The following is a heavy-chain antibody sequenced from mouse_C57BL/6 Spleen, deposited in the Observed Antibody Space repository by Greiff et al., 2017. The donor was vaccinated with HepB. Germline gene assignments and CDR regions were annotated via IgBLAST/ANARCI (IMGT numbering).Heavy chain of an antibody. V-gene: IGHV1-76*01. CDR2: IYPGSGNT. CDR1: GYTFTDYY. D-gene: IGHD2-1*01. CDR3: ARGGKEPFAY. Sequence: QVQLQQSGAELVRPGASVKLSCKASGYTFTDYYINWVKQRPGQGLEWIARIYPGSGNTYYNEKFKGKATLTAEKSSSTAYMQLSSLTSEGSAVYFCARGGKEPFAYWGQATLVTVSA. J-gene: IGHJ3*01.